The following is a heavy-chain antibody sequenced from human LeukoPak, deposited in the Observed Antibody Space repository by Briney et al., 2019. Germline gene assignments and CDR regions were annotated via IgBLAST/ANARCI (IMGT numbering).Heavy chain of an antibody. CDR1: GFTLDDYA. CDR3: AKLGSGLNDAFDI. D-gene: IGHD6-19*01. V-gene: IGHV3-9*01. J-gene: IGHJ3*02. CDR2: ISWNSGSI. Sequence: PGGSLRLSCAASGFTLDDYAMHWIRQAPGKGLEWVSGISWNSGSIGYADSVKGRFTISRDNAKNSLYLQMNSLRAEDTALYYCAKLGSGLNDAFDIWGQGTMVTVSS.